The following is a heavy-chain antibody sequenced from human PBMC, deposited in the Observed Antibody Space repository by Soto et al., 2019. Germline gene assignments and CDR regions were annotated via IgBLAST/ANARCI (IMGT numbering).Heavy chain of an antibody. CDR1: GASISSYY. V-gene: IGHV4-59*01. CDR2: IYYSGST. Sequence: PSETLSLTCTVSGASISSYYWSWIRQPPGKGLEWIGYIYYSGSTNYNPSLKSRVTISVDTSKNQFSLKLSSVTAADTAVYYCARSTTGGHYDFWSGYSPYYFDYWGQGTLVTVS. J-gene: IGHJ4*02. CDR3: ARSTTGGHYDFWSGYSPYYFDY. D-gene: IGHD3-3*01.